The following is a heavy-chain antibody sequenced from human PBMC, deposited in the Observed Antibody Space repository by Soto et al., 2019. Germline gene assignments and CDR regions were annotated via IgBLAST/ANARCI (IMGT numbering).Heavy chain of an antibody. CDR1: SGSISATNYY. J-gene: IGHJ6*02. CDR2: IYYSGSI. D-gene: IGHD3-3*01. CDR3: ARHVGGFVGINDYGLDV. Sequence: QLQMQESGPGLMKPTETLSLTCTVSSGSISATNYYWGWIRQPPGQGLEWIGNIYYSGSIYYNPSLQRRVTISADTSKNQFSLRLTSVTAADTAVYYCARHVGGFVGINDYGLDVWGQGTTVTVSS. V-gene: IGHV4-39*01.